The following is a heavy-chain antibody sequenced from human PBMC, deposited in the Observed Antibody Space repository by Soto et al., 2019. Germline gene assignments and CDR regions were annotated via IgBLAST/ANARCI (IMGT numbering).Heavy chain of an antibody. J-gene: IGHJ3*02. CDR1: GFTFSSYG. D-gene: IGHD3-9*01. CDR2: ISYDGSNK. Sequence: QVQLVESGGGVVQPGRSLRLSCAASGFTFSSYGMHWVRQAPGKGLSWVAVISYDGSNKYYADSVKGRFTIYRDNSKNTPYLHMNRLRAEDTAVYYCAKDLARYFDWDTLRPDAFDIWGQGTMVTVSS. CDR3: AKDLARYFDWDTLRPDAFDI. V-gene: IGHV3-30*18.